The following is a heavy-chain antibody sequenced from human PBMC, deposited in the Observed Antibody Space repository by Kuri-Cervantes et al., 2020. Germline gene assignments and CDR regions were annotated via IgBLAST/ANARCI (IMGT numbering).Heavy chain of an antibody. J-gene: IGHJ4*02. D-gene: IGHD1-26*01. CDR1: GFPFSDYY. CDR3: ARGTLGGGGPLD. Sequence: GESLKISCAASGFPFSDYYMNWVRQAPGKGLEWVSSISSSSTIYYADSVKGRFTISRDNAKNSLYLQMNSLRAEDTAVYYCARGTLGGGGPLDWGQGTLVTVSS. CDR2: ISSSSTI. V-gene: IGHV3-69-1*01.